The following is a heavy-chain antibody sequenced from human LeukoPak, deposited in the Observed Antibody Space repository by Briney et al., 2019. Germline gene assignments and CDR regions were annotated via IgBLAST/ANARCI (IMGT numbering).Heavy chain of an antibody. V-gene: IGHV1-46*01. CDR1: GFTFSSYA. D-gene: IGHD2-15*01. J-gene: IGHJ4*02. Sequence: GGSLRLSCAASGFTFSSYAMHWVRQAPGQGLEWMGIINPSGGSTSYAQKFQGRVTMTRDTSTSTVYMELSSLRSEDTAVYYCARGHIVVPIDYWGQGTLVTVSS. CDR3: ARGHIVVPIDY. CDR2: INPSGGST.